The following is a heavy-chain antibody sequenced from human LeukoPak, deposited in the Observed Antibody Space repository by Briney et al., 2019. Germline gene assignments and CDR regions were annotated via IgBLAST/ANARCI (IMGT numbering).Heavy chain of an antibody. V-gene: IGHV3-21*01. CDR3: ARVPLHYDSSGYYHLDC. CDR2: ISSSSSYI. J-gene: IGHJ4*02. Sequence: GGSLRLSCAASGFTFSSYYMHWVRQAPGKGLEWVSSISSSSSYIYYADSVKGRFTISRDNAKNSLYLQMNSLRAEDTAVYYCARVPLHYDSSGYYHLDCWGQGTLVIVSS. D-gene: IGHD3-22*01. CDR1: GFTFSSYY.